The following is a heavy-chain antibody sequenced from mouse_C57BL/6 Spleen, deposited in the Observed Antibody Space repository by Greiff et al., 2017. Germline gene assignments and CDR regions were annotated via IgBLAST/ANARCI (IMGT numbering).Heavy chain of an antibody. CDR3: ARGRLKYFDV. J-gene: IGHJ1*03. CDR1: GFTFSDYY. CDR2: INYDGSST. Sequence: EVHLVESEGGLVQPGSSMKLSCTASGFTFSDYYMAWVRQVPEKGLEWVANINYDGSSTYYLDSLKSRFIISRANAKNILYLQMSSLKSEDTATYYCARGRLKYFDVWGTGTTVTVSS. V-gene: IGHV5-16*01. D-gene: IGHD2-2*01.